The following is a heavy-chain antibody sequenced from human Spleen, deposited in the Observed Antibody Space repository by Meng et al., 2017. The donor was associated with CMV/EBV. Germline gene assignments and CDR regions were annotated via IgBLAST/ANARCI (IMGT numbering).Heavy chain of an antibody. CDR3: AGTGTTGAFDP. D-gene: IGHD4-11*01. CDR2: INHRGST. Sequence: SLSCAVYGGSFSGYFWGWIRQPPEKGLEWIGEINHRGSTYYNPSLKSRVTISVDTSKNQFSLKLSSVTAADTAVYYCAGTGTTGAFDPWGQGTLVTVSS. CDR1: GGSFSGYF. V-gene: IGHV4-34*01. J-gene: IGHJ5*02.